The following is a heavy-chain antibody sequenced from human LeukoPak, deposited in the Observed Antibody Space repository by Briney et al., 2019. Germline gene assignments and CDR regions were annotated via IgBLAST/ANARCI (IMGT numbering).Heavy chain of an antibody. J-gene: IGHJ4*02. CDR2: ITSKGGSA. D-gene: IGHD3-9*01. CDR3: VIVRGYFDSSGSDY. V-gene: IGHV3-64D*06. CDR1: GFTFSSYT. Sequence: GGSLRLSCSASGFTFSSYTIHWVRQAPGKGLEFVSAITSKGGSAYYADSVKGRFTISRDSSKNTVYLQMSSLRAEDTAVYYCVIVRGYFDSSGSDYWGQGTLVTVSS.